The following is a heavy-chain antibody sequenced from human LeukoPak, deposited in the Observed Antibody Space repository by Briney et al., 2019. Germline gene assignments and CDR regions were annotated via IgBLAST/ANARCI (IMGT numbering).Heavy chain of an antibody. CDR3: AKGGAPGSGYLPA. CDR1: GGSISSSSYY. CDR2: IYYSGST. J-gene: IGHJ4*02. D-gene: IGHD3-22*01. Sequence: PSETLSLTCTVSGGSISSSSYYWGWIRQPPGKGLEWIGSIYYSGSTYYNPSLKSRVTISVDTSKNQFSLKLSSVTAADTAVYYCAKGGAPGSGYLPAWGQGTLVTVSS. V-gene: IGHV4-39*07.